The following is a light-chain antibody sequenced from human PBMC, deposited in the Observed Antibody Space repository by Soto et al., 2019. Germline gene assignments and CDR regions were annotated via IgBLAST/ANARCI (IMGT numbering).Light chain of an antibody. CDR2: DAS. Sequence: ETVLTLSSSAVCLAGGDRATLRWRARQSVSSNKLAWYQQKPGQAPRLLIYDASNRATGIPARFSGSGSGTDFTLTISILEPEDFAVYYCQQYDNWPGTFGQGTRVEIK. V-gene: IGKV3-11*01. CDR3: QQYDNWPGT. J-gene: IGKJ1*01. CDR1: QSVSSN.